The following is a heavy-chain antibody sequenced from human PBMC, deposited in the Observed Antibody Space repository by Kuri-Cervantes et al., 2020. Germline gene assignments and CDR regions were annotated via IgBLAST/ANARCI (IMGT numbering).Heavy chain of an antibody. CDR2: IIPIFGTA. D-gene: IGHD3-22*01. CDR1: GYTFTYRY. V-gene: IGHV1-69*05. CDR3: ARGSYYDSSGYYY. J-gene: IGHJ4*02. Sequence: SVKVSCKASGYTFTYRYLHWVRQAPGQGLEWMGGIIPIFGTANYAQKFQGRVTITTDESTSTAYIELSSLRSEDTAVYYCARGSYYDSSGYYYWGQGTLVTVSS.